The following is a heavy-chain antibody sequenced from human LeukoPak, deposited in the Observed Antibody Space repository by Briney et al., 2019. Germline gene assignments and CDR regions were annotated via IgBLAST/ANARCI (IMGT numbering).Heavy chain of an antibody. CDR3: AKDMGPLGTIWLDF. CDR1: GFTFDEYA. V-gene: IGHV3-43*02. J-gene: IGHJ4*02. D-gene: IGHD3-3*01. CDR2: IRGEGSKK. Sequence: GGSLRLSCVPSGFTFDEYAMHWVRQAPGKRLEWVSLIRGEGSKKNYAESVKGGFTISRDNSKKSLFLKMNSLRTEDTALYYCAKDMGPLGTIWLDFWGQGTLVIVSS.